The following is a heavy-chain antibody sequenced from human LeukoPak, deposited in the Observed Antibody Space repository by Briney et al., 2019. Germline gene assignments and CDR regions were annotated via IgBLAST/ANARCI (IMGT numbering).Heavy chain of an antibody. J-gene: IGHJ4*02. CDR1: GFTFSSYS. D-gene: IGHD6-13*01. Sequence: PGGSLRLSCAASGFTFSSYSMNWVRQAPGKGLEWVSYISSSSSIIYYADSVKGRFTISRDKAKNSLYLQMNSLRAEDTAVYYCARGLGIAAAKGFDYWGQGTLVTVSS. CDR3: ARGLGIAAAKGFDY. CDR2: ISSSSSII. V-gene: IGHV3-48*01.